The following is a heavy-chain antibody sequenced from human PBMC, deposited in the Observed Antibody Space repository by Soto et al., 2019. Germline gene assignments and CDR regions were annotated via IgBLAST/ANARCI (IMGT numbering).Heavy chain of an antibody. Sequence: QVQLVESGGGVVQPGRSLRLSCAASGFTFSRSAMHWVRQAPGKGLEWVAVMSNDGKNEYYAESVKGRFTISSDNSKNRLYLHNNSLRPVDTDVYYGARGSYSSSWYLDYWGQGTLVTVSS. V-gene: IGHV3-30*04. CDR1: GFTFSRSA. J-gene: IGHJ4*02. D-gene: IGHD6-13*01. CDR2: MSNDGKNE. CDR3: ARGSYSSSWYLDY.